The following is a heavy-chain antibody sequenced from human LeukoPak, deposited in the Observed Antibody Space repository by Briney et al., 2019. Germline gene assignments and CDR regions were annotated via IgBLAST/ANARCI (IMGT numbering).Heavy chain of an antibody. V-gene: IGHV1-2*02. J-gene: IGHJ4*02. D-gene: IGHD1-26*01. CDR3: ARGIFSGSYFDY. CDR2: INPNSGGT. Sequence: ASVKVSCKASGYTFTGYYMHWVRQAPGQGLEWMGWINPNSGGTNYAQKFRGRVTMTRDTSISTAYMELSRLRSDDTAVYYCARGIFSGSYFDYWGQGTLVTVSS. CDR1: GYTFTGYY.